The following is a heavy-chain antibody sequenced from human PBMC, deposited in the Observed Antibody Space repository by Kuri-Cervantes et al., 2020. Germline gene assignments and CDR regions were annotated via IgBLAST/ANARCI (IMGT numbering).Heavy chain of an antibody. Sequence: ESLKISCTVSGGSISSYYWSWIRQPPGKGLEWIGYIYYSGSTNYNPSLKSRVTISVDTSKNQFSLKLSSVTAADTAVYYCAREQYYYGSGSYLPTSYYYYMDVWGKGTTVTVSS. J-gene: IGHJ6*03. V-gene: IGHV4-59*12. CDR1: GGSISSYY. CDR2: IYYSGST. D-gene: IGHD3-10*01. CDR3: AREQYYYGSGSYLPTSYYYYMDV.